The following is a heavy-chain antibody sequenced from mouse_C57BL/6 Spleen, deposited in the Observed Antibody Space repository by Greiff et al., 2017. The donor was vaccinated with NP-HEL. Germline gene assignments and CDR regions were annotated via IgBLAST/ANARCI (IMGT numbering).Heavy chain of an antibody. CDR3: ARDEIYYYCSSPYPYAMDY. J-gene: IGHJ4*01. D-gene: IGHD1-1*01. Sequence: VQLMESGAELVKPGASVKLSCKASGYTFTEYSIHWVKQRSGQGLEWIGWFYPGSGSTNYNDKFKDKAPLPADKSSSTVYMEISRLTSEDSGVYFCARDEIYYYCSSPYPYAMDYWGQGTSVTVSA. V-gene: IGHV1-62-2*01. CDR2: FYPGSGST. CDR1: GYTFTEYS.